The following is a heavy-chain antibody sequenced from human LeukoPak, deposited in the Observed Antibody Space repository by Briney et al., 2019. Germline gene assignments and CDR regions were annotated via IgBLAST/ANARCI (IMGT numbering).Heavy chain of an antibody. D-gene: IGHD4-11*01. Sequence: ASVKVSCKTSGYTFSSYGISWVRQAPGQGLEWMGWTTAYNGDTNYAQKFQGRVTMTIDTSTSTVYMELRSLRSDDTAVYYCARRGRTTNPDYWGQGTLVTVSS. CDR3: ARRGRTTNPDY. CDR1: GYTFSSYG. V-gene: IGHV1-18*01. CDR2: TTAYNGDT. J-gene: IGHJ4*02.